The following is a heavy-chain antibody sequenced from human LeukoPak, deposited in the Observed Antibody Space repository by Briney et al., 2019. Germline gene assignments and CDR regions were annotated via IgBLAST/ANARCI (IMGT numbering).Heavy chain of an antibody. V-gene: IGHV1-69*13. CDR1: GGTFSSYA. D-gene: IGHD2-15*01. Sequence: GSSVKVSCKASGGTFSSYAISWVRQAPGQGLEGMGRIIPIFGTANYAQKFQGRVTNTADESPSTAYREFSSLRSGDTAVYYCARDRDTVVVVAATGYSYAYSMDVWGQGTTVTVSS. J-gene: IGHJ6*02. CDR3: ARDRDTVVVVAATGYSYAYSMDV. CDR2: IIPIFGTA.